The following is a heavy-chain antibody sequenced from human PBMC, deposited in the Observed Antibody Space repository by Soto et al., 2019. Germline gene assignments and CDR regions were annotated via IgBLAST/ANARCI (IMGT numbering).Heavy chain of an antibody. CDR1: GGSISTGGNY. J-gene: IGHJ4*02. Sequence: TSETLSLTCTVSGGSISTGGNYWTWIRQLPGKGLEWIGYVYYNGSTYYNPSLESRVTISVDTSNNQFSLKLSSVTAADTAVYYCARDRGGHFDYCGQGTLVTVSS. CDR2: VYYNGST. D-gene: IGHD3-16*01. V-gene: IGHV4-31*03. CDR3: ARDRGGHFDY.